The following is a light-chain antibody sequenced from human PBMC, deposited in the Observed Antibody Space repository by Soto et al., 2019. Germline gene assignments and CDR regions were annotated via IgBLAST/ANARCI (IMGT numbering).Light chain of an antibody. Sequence: DIPMTQSPSSMYASIGDRVTITCRASQNIRNFLNLYQQTPGKAPNLLIYAASNLESGVPASFSGSGSGTVFTLHISSLQPEELATYYCQQSYTTPRTFGQGTKV. CDR2: AAS. V-gene: IGKV1-39*01. J-gene: IGKJ1*01. CDR1: QNIRNF. CDR3: QQSYTTPRT.